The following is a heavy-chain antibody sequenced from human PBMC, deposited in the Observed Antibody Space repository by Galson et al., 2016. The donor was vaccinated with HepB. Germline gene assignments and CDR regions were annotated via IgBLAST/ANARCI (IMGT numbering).Heavy chain of an antibody. V-gene: IGHV3-21*01. D-gene: IGHD3-22*01. CDR3: ARGRTHYYDSSGYSDLDY. CDR2: ISNSGTYI. Sequence: SLRLSCAASGFTFSSYWMHWVRQVPGKGLEWVSSISNSGTYIYYADSVKGRFTISRNNANNSLYLQMSSLRAEDTAVYYCARGRTHYYDSSGYSDLDYWGQGTLVSVSS. CDR1: GFTFSSYW. J-gene: IGHJ4*02.